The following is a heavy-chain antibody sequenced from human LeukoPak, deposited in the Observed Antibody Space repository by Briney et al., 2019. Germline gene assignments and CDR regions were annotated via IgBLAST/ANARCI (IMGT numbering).Heavy chain of an antibody. CDR2: IYYSGST. CDR1: GGSISSYY. V-gene: IGHV4-59*01. CDR3: AREKDGSCYDY. J-gene: IGHJ4*02. D-gene: IGHD2-15*01. Sequence: SETLSLTCTVSGGSISSYYWSWIRQPPGKGLEWIGYIYYSGSTNYNPSLKSRVTISVDTSKNQFSLKLSSVTAADTAVYYCAREKDGSCYDYWGQGTLVTVPS.